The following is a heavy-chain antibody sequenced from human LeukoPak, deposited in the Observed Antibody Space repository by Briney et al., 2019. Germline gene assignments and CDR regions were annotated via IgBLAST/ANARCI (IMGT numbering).Heavy chain of an antibody. Sequence: ASVKVSCKASGYTFTSYYMHWVRQAPGQGLEWMGIINPSGGSTSYAQKFQGRVTMTRDTSTSTVYMELSSLRSEDTAVYYCASPSSGYSSSWYDAFVIWGQGTMVTVSS. CDR2: INPSGGST. D-gene: IGHD6-13*01. CDR1: GYTFTSYY. CDR3: ASPSSGYSSSWYDAFVI. J-gene: IGHJ3*02. V-gene: IGHV1-46*01.